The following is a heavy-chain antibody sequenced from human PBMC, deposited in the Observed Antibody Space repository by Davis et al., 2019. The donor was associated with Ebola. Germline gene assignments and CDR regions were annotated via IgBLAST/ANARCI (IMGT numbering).Heavy chain of an antibody. CDR3: ARHRPAAGTYTKSYGMDV. CDR2: IYYSGST. Sequence: PSETLSLTCTVSGGSISSSSYYWGWIRQPPGKGLEWIGSIYYSGSTYYNPSLKSRVTISVDTSKNQFSLKLSSVTAADTAVYYCARHRPAAGTYTKSYGMDVWGQGTTVTVSS. D-gene: IGHD6-13*01. V-gene: IGHV4-39*01. CDR1: GGSISSSSYY. J-gene: IGHJ6*02.